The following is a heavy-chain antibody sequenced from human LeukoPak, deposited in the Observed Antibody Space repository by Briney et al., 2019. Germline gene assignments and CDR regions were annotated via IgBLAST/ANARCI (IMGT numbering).Heavy chain of an antibody. CDR2: ISYDGSNK. D-gene: IGHD2-15*01. CDR1: GFTFSSYA. V-gene: IGHV3-30-3*01. CDR3: ARDGPEYCSGGSCYSGN. J-gene: IGHJ4*02. Sequence: QPGRSLRLSCAASGFTFSSYAMHWVRQAPGKGLEWVAVISYDGSNKYYADSVKGRFTISRDNSKNTLYLQMNSLRAEDTAVYYCARDGPEYCSGGSCYSGNWGQGTLSPSPQ.